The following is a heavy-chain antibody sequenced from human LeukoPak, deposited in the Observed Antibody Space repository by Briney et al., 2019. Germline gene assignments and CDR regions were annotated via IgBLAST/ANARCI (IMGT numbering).Heavy chain of an antibody. CDR3: ARGGGQQLGPNWFDP. CDR2: IYYSGST. V-gene: IGHV4-30-4*07. CDR1: GGSISSGGYS. J-gene: IGHJ5*02. D-gene: IGHD6-13*01. Sequence: PSETLSLTCAVSGGSISSGGYSWSWIRQPPGKGLEWIGYIYYSGSTYYNPSLKSRVTISVDTSKNQFSLKLSSVTAADTAVYYCARGGGQQLGPNWFDPWGQGTLVTVSS.